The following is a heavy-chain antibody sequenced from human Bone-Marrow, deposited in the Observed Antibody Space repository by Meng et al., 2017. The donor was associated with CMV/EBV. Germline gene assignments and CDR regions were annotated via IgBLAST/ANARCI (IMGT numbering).Heavy chain of an antibody. CDR2: IKQDGSEK. CDR1: GFTFSSYW. V-gene: IGHV3-7*01. D-gene: IGHD2-2*01. J-gene: IGHJ6*02. CDR3: ARHTSDYYYYGIDL. Sequence: GESLKISCAASGFTFSSYWMSWVRQAPGKGLEWVANIKQDGSEKYYVDSVKGRFTISRDNSKNTLYLQMNILRPEDTAVYYCARHTSDYYYYGIDLWGQGTTVTVSS.